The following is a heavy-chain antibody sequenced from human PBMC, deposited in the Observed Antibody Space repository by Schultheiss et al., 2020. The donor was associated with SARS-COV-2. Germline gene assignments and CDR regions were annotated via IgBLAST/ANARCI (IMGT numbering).Heavy chain of an antibody. CDR3: ARDSEGFFDY. CDR1: GFTFSSYA. CDR2: IWYDGSNK. J-gene: IGHJ4*02. Sequence: GGSLRLSCAASGFTFSSYAMSWVRQAPGKGLEWVAVIWYDGSNKYYADSVKGRFTISRDNSKNTLYLQMNSLRAEDTAVYYCARDSEGFFDYWGQGTLVTVSS. D-gene: IGHD1-26*01. V-gene: IGHV3-33*08.